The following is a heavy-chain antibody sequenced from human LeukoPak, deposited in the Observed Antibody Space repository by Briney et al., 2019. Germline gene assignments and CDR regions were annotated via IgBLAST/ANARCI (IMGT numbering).Heavy chain of an antibody. CDR1: GGSISSGDYY. V-gene: IGHV4-30-4*08. Sequence: SQTLSLTCTVSGGSISSGDYYWSWIRQPPGKGLEWIGYIYYSGSTYYNPSLKSRVTISVDTSKNQFSLKLSSVTAADTAVYYCARVSPYYDFWGGYGDYWGQGTLVTVSS. J-gene: IGHJ4*02. CDR2: IYYSGST. D-gene: IGHD3-3*01. CDR3: ARVSPYYDFWGGYGDY.